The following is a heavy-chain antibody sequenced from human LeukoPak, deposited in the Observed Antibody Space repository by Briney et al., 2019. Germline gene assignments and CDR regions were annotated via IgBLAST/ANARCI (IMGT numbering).Heavy chain of an antibody. Sequence: PSETLSLTCVVYGGSFSGYYWSWIRQPPGKGLEWIGEINHSGSTNYNPSLKSRVTISVDTSKNQFSLKLSSVTAADTAVYYCARDGRYYYGMDVWGQGTTVTVSS. CDR1: GGSFSGYY. V-gene: IGHV4-34*01. J-gene: IGHJ6*02. D-gene: IGHD2-15*01. CDR2: INHSGST. CDR3: ARDGRYYYGMDV.